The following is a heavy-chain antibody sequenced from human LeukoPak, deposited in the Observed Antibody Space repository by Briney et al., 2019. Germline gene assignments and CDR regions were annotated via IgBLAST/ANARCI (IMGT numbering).Heavy chain of an antibody. CDR3: ARRVEGYSYGFDY. CDR2: IIPIFGTA. CDR1: GYTFTSYA. D-gene: IGHD5-18*01. V-gene: IGHV1-69*13. J-gene: IGHJ4*02. Sequence: GASVTVSCKASGYTFTSYAMHWVRQAPGQGLEWMGGIIPIFGTANYAQKFQGRVTITADESTSTAYMELSSLRSEDTAVYYCARRVEGYSYGFDYWGQGTLVTVSS.